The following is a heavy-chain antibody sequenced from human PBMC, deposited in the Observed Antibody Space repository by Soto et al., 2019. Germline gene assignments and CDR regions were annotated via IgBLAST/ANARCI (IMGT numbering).Heavy chain of an antibody. Sequence: GGSLRLSCAASGFTFSSYSMNWVRQAPGKGLEWVSSISSSSSYIYYADSVKGRFAISRDNAKNSLYLQMNSLRAEDTAVYYCARRGDSYYYYGMDVWGQGTTVTVSS. CDR3: ARRGDSYYYYGMDV. D-gene: IGHD3-16*01. V-gene: IGHV3-21*01. CDR2: ISSSSSYI. J-gene: IGHJ6*02. CDR1: GFTFSSYS.